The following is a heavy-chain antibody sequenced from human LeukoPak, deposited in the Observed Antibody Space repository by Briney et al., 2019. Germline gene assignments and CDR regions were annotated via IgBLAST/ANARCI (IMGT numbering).Heavy chain of an antibody. V-gene: IGHV1-18*01. CDR2: ISAYNGNT. CDR3: ARDHDILTGPRDYYYYGMDV. J-gene: IGHJ6*02. CDR1: GYTFTSYG. D-gene: IGHD3-9*01. Sequence: GASVKVFCKASGYTFTSYGISWVRQAPGQGLEWMGWISAYNGNTNYAQKLQGRVTMTTDTSTSTAYMELRSLRSDDTAVYYCARDHDILTGPRDYYYYGMDVWGQGTTVTVSS.